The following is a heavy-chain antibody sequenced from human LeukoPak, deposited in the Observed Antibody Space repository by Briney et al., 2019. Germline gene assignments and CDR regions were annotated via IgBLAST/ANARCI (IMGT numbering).Heavy chain of an antibody. D-gene: IGHD6-6*01. J-gene: IGHJ4*02. V-gene: IGHV3-23*01. CDR2: ISGSGDNT. CDR1: GFTLSSYA. CDR3: AKWKYSNSGIDDY. Sequence: GGSLRLSCAASGFTLSSYAMSWVRQVPGKGLEWVSVISGSGDNTYYADSVKGRFTISRDNSKNMLYLQMNSLRAEDTAVYYCAKWKYSNSGIDDYWGQGTLVTVSS.